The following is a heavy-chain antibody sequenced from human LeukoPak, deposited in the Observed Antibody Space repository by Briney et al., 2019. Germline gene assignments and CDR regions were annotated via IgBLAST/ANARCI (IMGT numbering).Heavy chain of an antibody. Sequence: AGGSLRLSCAASGFTFSTYAMSWVRQAPGKGLEWVSVISGSGSSTYYADSVKGRFTISRDNSKNTLYLQMNSLRAEDTAVYYCAKGNDFWSGYYNWGQGTLVTVSS. CDR1: GFTFSTYA. CDR2: ISGSGSST. CDR3: AKGNDFWSGYYN. D-gene: IGHD3-3*01. J-gene: IGHJ4*02. V-gene: IGHV3-23*01.